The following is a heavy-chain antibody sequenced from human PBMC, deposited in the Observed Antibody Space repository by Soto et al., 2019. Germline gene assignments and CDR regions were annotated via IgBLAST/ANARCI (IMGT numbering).Heavy chain of an antibody. V-gene: IGHV1-8*01. CDR2: MNPNSGNT. J-gene: IGHJ6*02. CDR3: ASGGYSSGWDLLYYSYGMDV. Sequence: QVQLVQSGAEVKKPGASVKVSCKASGYTFTSYDINWVRQATGQGLEWMGWMNPNSGNTGYAQKFQGRVTMTRNTSIRTAYMELSSLRSEDTAVYYCASGGYSSGWDLLYYSYGMDVWGQGTTVTVSS. D-gene: IGHD6-19*01. CDR1: GYTFTSYD.